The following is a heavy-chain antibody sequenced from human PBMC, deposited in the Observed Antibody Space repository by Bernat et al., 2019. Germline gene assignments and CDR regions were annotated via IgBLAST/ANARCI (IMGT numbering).Heavy chain of an antibody. Sequence: EVQLVESGAGLVQPVGSLRLSCAASGFIFSSYEMNWVRQAPGKGLEWVSYISSSGSTIYYADSAKGRFTISRDNAKNSLYLQMNRMKAEDTAVYDCVSQRGYDGSRDYWGQGTLVTVS. V-gene: IGHV3-48*03. CDR3: VSQRGYDGSRDY. D-gene: IGHD5-12*01. CDR2: ISSSGSTI. J-gene: IGHJ4*02. CDR1: GFIFSSYE.